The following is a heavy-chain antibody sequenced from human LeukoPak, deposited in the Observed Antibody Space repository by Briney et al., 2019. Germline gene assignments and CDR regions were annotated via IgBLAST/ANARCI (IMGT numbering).Heavy chain of an antibody. V-gene: IGHV3-23*01. CDR2: ISNNGGYT. J-gene: IGHJ4*02. CDR1: GFTFSSSA. CDR3: ATRRATVTTSYFDY. D-gene: IGHD4-17*01. Sequence: PGGSLRLSCAASGFTFSSSAMSWVRQAPGKGLGWVSAISNNGGYTYYADSVQGRFTISRDNSKSTLCLQMNSLRAEDTAVYYCATRRATVTTSYFDYWGQGTLVTVSS.